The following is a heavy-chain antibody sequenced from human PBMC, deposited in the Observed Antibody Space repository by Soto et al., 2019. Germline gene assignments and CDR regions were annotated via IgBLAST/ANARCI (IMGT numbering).Heavy chain of an antibody. J-gene: IGHJ4*01. CDR1: GDSFIDFF. CDR2: INPYTGET. V-gene: IGHV1-2*02. D-gene: IGHD1-1*01. Sequence: GASVKLSCKASGDSFIDFFIHFVRQAPGQGLEWMGWINPYTGETNYAQKFQGRVIMTSAAAISTAYMELNSLTSDDTAVYYCTRPLRATAGTTFYYWGQGSLVTVSS. CDR3: TRPLRATAGTTFYY.